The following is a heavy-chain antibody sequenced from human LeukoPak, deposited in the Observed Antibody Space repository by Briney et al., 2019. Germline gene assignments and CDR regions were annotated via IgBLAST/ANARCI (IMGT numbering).Heavy chain of an antibody. CDR3: ARDIYYYDSSGYYFPGGSDY. CDR2: ISGSGGST. D-gene: IGHD3-22*01. CDR1: GFTFSSYG. J-gene: IGHJ4*02. Sequence: GGTLRLSCAASGFTFSSYGMSWVRQAPGKGLEWVSAISGSGGSTYYADSVKGRFTISRDNSKNTLYLQMNSLRAEDTAVYYCARDIYYYDSSGYYFPGGSDYWGQGTLVTVSS. V-gene: IGHV3-23*01.